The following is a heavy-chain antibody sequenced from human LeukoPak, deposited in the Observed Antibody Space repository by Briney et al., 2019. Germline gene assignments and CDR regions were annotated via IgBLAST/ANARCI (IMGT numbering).Heavy chain of an antibody. Sequence: SETLSLTCTVSGGSISSYYWSWIRQPPGKGLEWIGYIYYSGSTNYNPSLKSRVTISVDTSKNQFSLKLSSVTAADTAVYYCARGLVGPRIQRYDSSGYYRRGHNFDYWGQGTLVTVSS. CDR1: GGSISSYY. CDR3: ARGLVGPRIQRYDSSGYYRRGHNFDY. CDR2: IYYSGST. J-gene: IGHJ4*02. V-gene: IGHV4-59*12. D-gene: IGHD3-22*01.